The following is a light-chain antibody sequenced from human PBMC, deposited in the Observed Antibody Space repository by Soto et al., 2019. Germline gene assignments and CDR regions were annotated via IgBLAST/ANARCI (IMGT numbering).Light chain of an antibody. Sequence: IQLTQSPSSLSASVGDRVTITFRASQGISSYLCWYQQKPGKAPNLLIYDASTLHSGVPSRFSGGGSGTDFTLTISSLQPEDFATYYCQQVNVYPSTFGGGTKVDIK. CDR2: DAS. CDR3: QQVNVYPST. V-gene: IGKV1-9*01. J-gene: IGKJ4*01. CDR1: QGISSY.